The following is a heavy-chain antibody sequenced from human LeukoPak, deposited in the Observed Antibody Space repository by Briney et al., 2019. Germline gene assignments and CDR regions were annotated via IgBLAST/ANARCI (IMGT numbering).Heavy chain of an antibody. Sequence: GGSLRLSCAASGFTFSNAWMSWVRQAPGKGLEWVGRIKSKTDGGTTDYAAPVKGRFTISRDNSKNTLYLQMNSLRAEDTAVYYCAKSIAARPFGFAFDIWGQGTMVTVSS. CDR3: AKSIAARPFGFAFDI. D-gene: IGHD6-6*01. V-gene: IGHV3-15*01. CDR1: GFTFSNAW. CDR2: IKSKTDGGTT. J-gene: IGHJ3*02.